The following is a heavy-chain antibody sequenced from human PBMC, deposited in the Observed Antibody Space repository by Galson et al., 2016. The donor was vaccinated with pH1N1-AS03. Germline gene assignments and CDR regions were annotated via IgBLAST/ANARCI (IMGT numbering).Heavy chain of an antibody. CDR3: TRDRRQRFDY. J-gene: IGHJ4*02. CDR2: INAGNSNA. D-gene: IGHD1-1*01. CDR1: GYTLTTYS. V-gene: IGHV1-3*01. Sequence: SVKVSFKASGYTLTTYSMHWVRQAPGQRPEWMGWINAGNSNAGYSRSFQGRVTITRDTSANIGYLEVISLIFEDTAVYYCTRDRRQRFDYWGQGTLVTVSS.